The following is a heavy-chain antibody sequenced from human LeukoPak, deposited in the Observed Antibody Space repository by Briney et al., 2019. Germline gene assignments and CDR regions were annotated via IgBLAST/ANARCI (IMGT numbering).Heavy chain of an antibody. CDR2: ISSSSSYI. J-gene: IGHJ4*02. V-gene: IGHV3-21*01. CDR1: GFTFSSYS. D-gene: IGHD3-22*01. Sequence: GGSLRLSCAASGFTFSSYSMNWVRQAPGKGLEWVSPISSSSSYIYYADSVKGRFTISRDNAKNSLYLQMNSLRAEDTAVYYCARAMEYYDSSGNFDYWGQGTLVTVSS. CDR3: ARAMEYYDSSGNFDY.